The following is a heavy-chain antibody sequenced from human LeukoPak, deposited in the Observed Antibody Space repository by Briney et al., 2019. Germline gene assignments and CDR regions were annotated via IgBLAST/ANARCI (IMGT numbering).Heavy chain of an antibody. Sequence: GGSLRLSCAASGFTFSSYAMSWVRQAPGKGLEWVSVISGSVGSTYYADSVKGRFTISRDNSENTLYLQMNSLRAEDTAVYYCAKGGGTSVYSSLDYWGQGTLVTVSS. CDR3: AKGGGTSVYSSLDY. CDR2: ISGSVGST. D-gene: IGHD3-22*01. V-gene: IGHV3-23*01. CDR1: GFTFSSYA. J-gene: IGHJ4*02.